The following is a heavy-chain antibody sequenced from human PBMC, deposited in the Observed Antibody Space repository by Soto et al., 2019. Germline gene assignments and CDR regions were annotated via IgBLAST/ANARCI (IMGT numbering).Heavy chain of an antibody. V-gene: IGHV1-18*01. CDR2: ISAYDGNT. CDR3: ARGGYYDSSGSRNYYYYGMTV. CDR1: GYTFTSYG. D-gene: IGHD3-22*01. Sequence: QVQLVQSGAEVKKPGASVKVSCKASGYTFTSYGINWVRQAPGQGLEWLGWISAYDGNTNYAQILQGRVSMTTDTSTNTAYREVRSLRSDDTAVYYCARGGYYDSSGSRNYYYYGMTVWGQGTTVTVSS. J-gene: IGHJ6*02.